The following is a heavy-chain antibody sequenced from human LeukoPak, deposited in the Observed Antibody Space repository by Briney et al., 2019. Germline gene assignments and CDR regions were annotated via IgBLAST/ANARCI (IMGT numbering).Heavy chain of an antibody. V-gene: IGHV4-38-2*02. J-gene: IGHJ5*02. Sequence: SETLSLTCTVSGYSISSGYYWGWIRQPPGKGLEWIGSIYHSGSTYYNPSLKSRVTISVDTSKNQFSLKLSSVTAADTAVYYCARGEVRYYYGSGSIKLRPMNWFDPWGQGTLVTVSS. CDR1: GYSISSGYY. CDR2: IYHSGST. CDR3: ARGEVRYYYGSGSIKLRPMNWFDP. D-gene: IGHD3-10*01.